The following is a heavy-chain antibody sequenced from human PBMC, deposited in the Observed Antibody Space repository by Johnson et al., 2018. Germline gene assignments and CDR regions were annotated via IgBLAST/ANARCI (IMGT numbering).Heavy chain of an antibody. CDR2: IYPDDSDT. D-gene: IGHD6-19*01. CDR1: GYSFTKYW. CDR3: ARHRGRSSGWYYMDV. Sequence: VQLVQSGAEVKKPGESLKISCKGSGYSFTKYWIGWVRQMPGKGLEWMGIIYPDDSDTRYSPSFQGQVTISADKSPSTAYLQWSSPKASETAIYYCARHRGRSSGWYYMDVWGKGTTVTVSS. V-gene: IGHV5-51*01. J-gene: IGHJ6*03.